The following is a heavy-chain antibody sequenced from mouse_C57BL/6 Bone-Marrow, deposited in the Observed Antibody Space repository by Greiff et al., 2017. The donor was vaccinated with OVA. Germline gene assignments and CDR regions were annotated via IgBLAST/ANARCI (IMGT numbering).Heavy chain of an antibody. J-gene: IGHJ2*02. Sequence: VQLKQPGAELVRPGTSVKLSCKASGYTFTNYWMHWVKQRPGQGLEWIGVIAPSDSYINYNQKFKGRATLTVDTSSSTAYMHLSSLTSEDSAVYYCAHYGSRLYLHYWGQGTSLTGSS. D-gene: IGHD1-1*01. CDR2: IAPSDSYI. CDR1: GYTFTNYW. CDR3: AHYGSRLYLHY. V-gene: IGHV1-59*01.